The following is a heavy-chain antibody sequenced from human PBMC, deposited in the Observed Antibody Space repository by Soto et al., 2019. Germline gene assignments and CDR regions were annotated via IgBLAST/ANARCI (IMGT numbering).Heavy chain of an antibody. J-gene: IGHJ4*02. Sequence: GESLKISCAASGFTFSSYAMSWVRQAPGKGLEWVSAISGSGGSTYYADSVKGRFTISRDNSKNTLYLQMNSLRAEDTAVYYCAKRSPHYGEFDYWGQGTLVTVSS. V-gene: IGHV3-23*01. CDR3: AKRSPHYGEFDY. D-gene: IGHD4-17*01. CDR1: GFTFSSYA. CDR2: ISGSGGST.